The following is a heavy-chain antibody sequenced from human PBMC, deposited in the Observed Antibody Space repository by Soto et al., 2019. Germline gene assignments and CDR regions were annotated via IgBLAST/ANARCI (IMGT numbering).Heavy chain of an antibody. CDR1: GGSFSGFY. CDR3: ARMAGPWYFDL. CDR2: INHSGSS. V-gene: IGHV4-34*01. J-gene: IGHJ2*01. Sequence: SETLSLTCVVHGGSFSGFYWTWIRQPPGKGLEWIGEINHSGSSNYNPPLKSRVTMSLDTSRNQFSLSLNSVTAADTAVYYCARMAGPWYFDLWGSGTPVTVSS.